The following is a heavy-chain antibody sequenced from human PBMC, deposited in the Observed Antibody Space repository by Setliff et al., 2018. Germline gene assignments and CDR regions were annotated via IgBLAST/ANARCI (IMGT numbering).Heavy chain of an antibody. V-gene: IGHV4-39*01. J-gene: IGHJ4*02. CDR3: ARTGTYRYFDY. CDR1: GDSINSYPYY. Sequence: SETLSLTCTVSGDSINSYPYYWGWIRQPPGKGLEWIGNIYYTGITYYNPSLKSRVTISVDTSKNQFSLRLNSVTAADTAVYYCARTGTYRYFDYWGRGTLVTVSS. CDR2: IYYTGIT. D-gene: IGHD1-1*01.